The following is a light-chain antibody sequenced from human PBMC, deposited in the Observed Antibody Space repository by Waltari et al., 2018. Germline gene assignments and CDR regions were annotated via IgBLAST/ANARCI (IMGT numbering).Light chain of an antibody. Sequence: EIILTQSPGTLSLSPGERATLSCRASQSVTSNSLAWYQQKPGQAPGLIIYGSFNRATGIPDRFSGSESGTDFTLTIIRLEPEDFAVYYCQHYGTSPRTFGQGTKVEL. V-gene: IGKV3-20*01. J-gene: IGKJ1*01. CDR3: QHYGTSPRT. CDR1: QSVTSNS. CDR2: GSF.